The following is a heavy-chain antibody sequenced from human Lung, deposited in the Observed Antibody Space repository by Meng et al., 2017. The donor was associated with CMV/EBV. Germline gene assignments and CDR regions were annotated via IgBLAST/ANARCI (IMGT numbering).Heavy chain of an antibody. CDR2: INPRGGST. V-gene: IGHV1-2*02. J-gene: IGHJ4*02. CDR3: ARGAGTASDY. D-gene: IGHD1/OR15-1a*01. CDR1: GYTFASYF. Sequence: ASXXVSCKASGYTFASYFINWVRQATGQGLEWMGRINPRGGSTNYVQKYQDSVTMTMDTSISTAYMEMSRLSSEDTAVYYCARGAGTASDYWGQGTLVTVSS.